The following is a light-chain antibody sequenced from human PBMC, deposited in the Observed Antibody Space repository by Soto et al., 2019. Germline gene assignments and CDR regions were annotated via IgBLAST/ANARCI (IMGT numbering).Light chain of an antibody. CDR2: DVS. J-gene: IGKJ5*01. CDR1: QDISNY. CDR3: QQYDNLPIA. V-gene: IGKV1-33*01. Sequence: DIQMTHSPSSLSASVIYSGNIICRASQDISNYLNWYQHKPGKAPKLLIYDVSNLETGVPSRFSGSGSGTDFTFTISSLQPEDIATYYCQQYDNLPIAFGQGTRLEIK.